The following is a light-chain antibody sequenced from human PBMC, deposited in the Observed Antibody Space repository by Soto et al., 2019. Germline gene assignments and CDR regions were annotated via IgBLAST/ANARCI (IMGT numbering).Light chain of an antibody. J-gene: IGLJ1*01. V-gene: IGLV1-44*01. Sequence: QSALTQPRSASGTPGQRVTLSCSGSSSNIGGNTVNWHQQLPGTAPKLLIYTNNQRPSRVPDRFSGSKSGTSASLAISGLQSEDEADYYCAAWDDSLNAYVFGTGTKLTVL. CDR1: SSNIGGNT. CDR3: AAWDDSLNAYV. CDR2: TNN.